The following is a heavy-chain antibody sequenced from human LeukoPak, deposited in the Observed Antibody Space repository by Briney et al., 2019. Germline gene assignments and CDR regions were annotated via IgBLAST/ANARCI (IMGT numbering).Heavy chain of an antibody. CDR2: ITSSSRTI. CDR3: ARDPIFHHDAFDI. J-gene: IGHJ3*02. CDR1: GFTFSSYS. V-gene: IGHV3-48*01. D-gene: IGHD3-9*01. Sequence: GGSLRLSCAASGFTFSSYSMNWVRQAPGKGLEWVSYITSSSRTIYYADSVKGRFTISRDNAKNSLYLQMNSLRAEDTAVYYCARDPIFHHDAFDIWGQGTMVTVSS.